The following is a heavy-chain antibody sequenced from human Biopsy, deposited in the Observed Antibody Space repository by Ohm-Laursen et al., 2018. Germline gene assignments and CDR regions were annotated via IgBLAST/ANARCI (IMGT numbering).Heavy chain of an antibody. V-gene: IGHV1-24*01. Sequence: SVKVSCKVSGYTLTALSMHWVRQAPGRGLEWMGGFAPENGKTIYAQKFQGRITMTEDTSTDTAYMELSSLRSGDTAVYYCAADINVWNVNYWGQGTQVTVSS. D-gene: IGHD1-1*01. CDR3: AADINVWNVNY. CDR2: FAPENGKT. CDR1: GYTLTALS. J-gene: IGHJ4*02.